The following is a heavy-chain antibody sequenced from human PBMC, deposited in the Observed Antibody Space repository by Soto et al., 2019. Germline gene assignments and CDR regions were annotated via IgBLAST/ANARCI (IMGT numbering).Heavy chain of an antibody. CDR3: ATVFEH. Sequence: VPLVESGGGSVQPGGSLRLSCVASGITFSGYWMHWVRQIPGKGLVWVARVDSAGSGTSYADSVKGRFTISRDNAKNTVSLQMDSLRVEDTAVYYCATVFEHWGRGTLVTVSS. J-gene: IGHJ4*02. V-gene: IGHV3-74*01. CDR1: GITFSGYW. CDR2: VDSAGSGT.